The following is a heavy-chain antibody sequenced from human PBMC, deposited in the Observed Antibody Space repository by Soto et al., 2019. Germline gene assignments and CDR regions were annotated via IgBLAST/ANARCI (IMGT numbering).Heavy chain of an antibody. D-gene: IGHD3-9*01. J-gene: IGHJ5*02. CDR3: ARGDILSGFYLRFDP. V-gene: IGHV1-18*01. CDR1: GYTFTRYG. CDR2: ISADNGKT. Sequence: ASVNVSCKASGYTFTRYGINWVRQAPGQGLEWMGWISADNGKTNYAQKLQGRVTMTTDTSTTTAYMELRSLRSDDTAVYYCARGDILSGFYLRFDPWGQGTLVTVSS.